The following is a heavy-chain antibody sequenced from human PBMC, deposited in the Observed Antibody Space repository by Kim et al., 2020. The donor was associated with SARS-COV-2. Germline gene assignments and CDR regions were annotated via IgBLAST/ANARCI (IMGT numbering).Heavy chain of an antibody. CDR1: GFTFSSYS. J-gene: IGHJ4*02. CDR2: ISSSSTI. D-gene: IGHD6-19*01. CDR3: ARDLWSSSGWYDY. Sequence: GGSLRLSCAASGFTFSSYSMNWVRQAPGKGLEWVSYISSSSTIYYADSVKGRFTISRDNAKNSLYLQMNSLRDEDTAVYYCARDLWSSSGWYDYWGQGTL. V-gene: IGHV3-48*02.